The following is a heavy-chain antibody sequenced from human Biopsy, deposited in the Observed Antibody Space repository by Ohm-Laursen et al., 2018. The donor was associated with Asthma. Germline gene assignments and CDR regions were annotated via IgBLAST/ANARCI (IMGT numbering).Heavy chain of an antibody. CDR3: ARASVAASSNWFDP. CDR2: IHYSGST. V-gene: IGHV4-30-4*01. D-gene: IGHD6-19*01. Sequence: PSETLSLTCTVSGASIKTDDHYWSWLRQPPGKGLEWFGFIHYSGSTSYNPSLKGGVTISVDTSKNQFSLKLSSVTAADTAVYYCARASVAASSNWFDPWGQGTLGTVSS. CDR1: GASIKTDDHY. J-gene: IGHJ5*02.